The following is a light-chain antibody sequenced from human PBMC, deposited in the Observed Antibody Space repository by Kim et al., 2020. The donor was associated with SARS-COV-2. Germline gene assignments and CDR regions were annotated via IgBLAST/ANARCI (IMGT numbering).Light chain of an antibody. J-gene: IGLJ2*01. Sequence: SSELTQDPAVSVALGQSVRITCQGDSLRSYDASWYQQKPGQAPVLVIYGKNNRPSGIPDRFSGSSSGNTASLTITGAQAEDEADYYCNSRDSSGNHLVVFGGGTQLTVL. V-gene: IGLV3-19*01. CDR2: GKN. CDR1: SLRSYD. CDR3: NSRDSSGNHLVV.